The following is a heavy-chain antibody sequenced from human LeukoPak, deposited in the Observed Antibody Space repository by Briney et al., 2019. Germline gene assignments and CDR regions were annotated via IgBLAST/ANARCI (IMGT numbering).Heavy chain of an antibody. CDR2: IKQDGTEK. J-gene: IGHJ4*02. D-gene: IGHD3-10*01. CDR1: GFTLSTFW. CDR3: ARGYGSGEYYFDS. V-gene: IGHV3-7*01. Sequence: GSLRLSCAASGFTLSTFWMGWGRQVPGEGLEWVASIKQDGTEKYYVDSVKGRFTISRDNAKNSLHLQMNSLRAEDTAFYYCARGYGSGEYYFDSWGRGTLVSVSS.